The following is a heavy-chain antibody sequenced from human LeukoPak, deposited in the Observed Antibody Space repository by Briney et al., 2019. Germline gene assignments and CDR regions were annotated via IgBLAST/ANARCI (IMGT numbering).Heavy chain of an antibody. V-gene: IGHV3-48*01. CDR2: IGISSGNT. J-gene: IGHJ4*01. CDR3: ARDHRYAFDN. Sequence: GSLRLSCAASGFTFSSYWMHWVRQAPGKGLEWISYIGISSGNTKYADSVKGRFTISRDKARNSLYLQMNSLRVEDTAVYYCARDHRYAFDNWGHGTLVTVSS. CDR1: GFTFSSYW. D-gene: IGHD5-12*01.